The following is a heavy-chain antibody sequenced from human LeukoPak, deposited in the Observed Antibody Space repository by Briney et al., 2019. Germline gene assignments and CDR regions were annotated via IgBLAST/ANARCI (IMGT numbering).Heavy chain of an antibody. CDR3: ARGVLTGYSKRYYFDY. D-gene: IGHD3-9*01. CDR2: INHSGST. J-gene: IGHJ4*02. V-gene: IGHV4-34*01. Sequence: SETLSLTCAVYGGSFSGYYWSWIRQPPGKGLEWIGEINHSGSTNYNPSLKSRVTISVDTSKNQFSLKLSSVTAADTAVYYCARGVLTGYSKRYYFDYWGQGTLVTVSS. CDR1: GGSFSGYY.